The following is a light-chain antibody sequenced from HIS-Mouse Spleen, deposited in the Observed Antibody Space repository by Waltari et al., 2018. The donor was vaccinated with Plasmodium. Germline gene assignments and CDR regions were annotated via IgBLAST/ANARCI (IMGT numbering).Light chain of an antibody. V-gene: IGLV2-8*01. CDR3: SSYAGSNNLV. CDR1: SSDVAGYNY. CDR2: EVS. Sequence: QSALTQPPSASGSPGPSVTISCTGTSSDVAGYNYVLWYQQHPGKAPKPMIYEVSTRPSGVPDRFSGSKSGNTASLTVSGLQAEDEADYYCSSYAGSNNLVFGGGTKLTVL. J-gene: IGLJ2*01.